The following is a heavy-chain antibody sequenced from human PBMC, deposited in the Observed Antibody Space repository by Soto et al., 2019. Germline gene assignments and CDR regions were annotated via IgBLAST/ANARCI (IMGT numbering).Heavy chain of an antibody. CDR3: ARAHTGYNTNDY. D-gene: IGHD3-9*01. J-gene: IGHJ4*02. CDR1: GFTFSSYA. Sequence: PGGSLRLCCAASGFTFSSYAMSWVRQAPGKGLEWVSAISGSGGSTYYADSVKGRFTISRNNSKNTLYLQMNSLRAEDTAVYYCARAHTGYNTNDYRAQRTPVTGSS. CDR2: ISGSGGST. V-gene: IGHV3-23*01.